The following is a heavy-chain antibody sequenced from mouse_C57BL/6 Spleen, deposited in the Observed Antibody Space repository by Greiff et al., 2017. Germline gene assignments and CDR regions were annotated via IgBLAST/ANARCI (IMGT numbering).Heavy chain of an antibody. V-gene: IGHV1-4*01. J-gene: IGHJ2*01. D-gene: IGHD2-3*01. CDR3: ARGEGWLPLDY. CDR2: INPSSGYT. Sequence: VQLQQSGAELARPGASVTMSCKASGYTFTSYTMHWVKQRPGQGLEWIGYINPSSGYTKYNQKFKDKATLTADKSSSTAYMQLSSLTSEDSAVYYCARGEGWLPLDYWGQGTTLIVSS. CDR1: GYTFTSYT.